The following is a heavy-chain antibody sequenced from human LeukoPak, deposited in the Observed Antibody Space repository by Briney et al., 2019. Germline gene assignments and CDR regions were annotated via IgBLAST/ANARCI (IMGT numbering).Heavy chain of an antibody. D-gene: IGHD5-18*01. V-gene: IGHV3-11*01. CDR1: GFTLSDYY. CDR3: ARDGRDQGFTAMARGYYYYGMDV. CDR2: ISSSGSNI. Sequence: PGGSLTLSCAVSGFTLSDYYMSWIRQAPGKGLEWVSYISSSGSNIYHADSVKGRLTISRDTAKSSLYLPMNSLRAEDTAVYYCARDGRDQGFTAMARGYYYYGMDVWGQGTTVTVSS. J-gene: IGHJ6*02.